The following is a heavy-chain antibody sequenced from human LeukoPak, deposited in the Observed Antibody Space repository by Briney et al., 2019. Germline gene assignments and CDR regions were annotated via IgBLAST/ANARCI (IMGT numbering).Heavy chain of an antibody. CDR3: ASIPLSHYYYYMDV. Sequence: PSETLSLTCTVSGGSISSSSYYWGWIRQPPGKGLEWIGSIYYSGSTYYNPSLKSRVTISVDTSKNQFSLKLSSVTAADTAVYYCASIPLSHYYYYMDVWGKGTTVTISS. V-gene: IGHV4-39*01. CDR2: IYYSGST. CDR1: GGSISSSSYY. J-gene: IGHJ6*03. D-gene: IGHD2-21*01.